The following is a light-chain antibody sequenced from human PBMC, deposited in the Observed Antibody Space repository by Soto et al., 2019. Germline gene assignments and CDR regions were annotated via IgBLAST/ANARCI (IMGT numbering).Light chain of an antibody. CDR2: AAS. Sequence: DIQMTQSPSSLSASIGDGVTITCRASQTISAFLNWYQLKPGKAPKLLIYAASTLQSGVPSRFSGSGSGADFTLTISSLQPEDFATYYCQQSYSLPWTFGQGTTVEIK. J-gene: IGKJ1*01. CDR1: QTISAF. CDR3: QQSYSLPWT. V-gene: IGKV1-39*01.